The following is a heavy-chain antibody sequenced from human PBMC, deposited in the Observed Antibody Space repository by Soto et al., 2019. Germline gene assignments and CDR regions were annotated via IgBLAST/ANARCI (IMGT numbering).Heavy chain of an antibody. Sequence: GGSLRLSCAASGFTFSSYAMHWARQAPGKGLEWVAVISYDGSNKYHTDSVKGRFTISRDNSKNTLYLQMDSLRGEDTAVYYCVRDQWFGSYHYYYGLDVWGQGTTVTVSS. D-gene: IGHD3-10*01. CDR3: VRDQWFGSYHYYYGLDV. CDR2: ISYDGSNK. V-gene: IGHV3-30-3*01. CDR1: GFTFSSYA. J-gene: IGHJ6*02.